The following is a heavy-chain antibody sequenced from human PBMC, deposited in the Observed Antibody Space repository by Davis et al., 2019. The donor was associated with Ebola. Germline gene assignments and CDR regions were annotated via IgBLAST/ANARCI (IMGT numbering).Heavy chain of an antibody. CDR3: ARYAGTSQPGDYFDD. CDR1: GASTSSSNW. V-gene: IGHV4-4*02. Sequence: SEPLSPTCPLSGASTSSSNWSSSVRQPPGQGLESIGAIYHRGSTNYNPSLKNRVPISVDNSKNQFSLKLSSVTAADTAVYYCARYAGTSQPGDYFDDWGQGTLVTVSS. J-gene: IGHJ4*02. D-gene: IGHD6-13*01. CDR2: IYHRGST.